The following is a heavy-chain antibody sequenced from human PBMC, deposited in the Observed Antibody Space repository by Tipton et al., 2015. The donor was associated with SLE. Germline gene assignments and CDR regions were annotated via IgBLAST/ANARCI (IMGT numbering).Heavy chain of an antibody. CDR3: AKDSLPYTGPFDY. CDR2: ISSSSSHI. CDR1: GFTFSSYS. J-gene: IGHJ4*02. D-gene: IGHD2-2*02. V-gene: IGHV3-21*01. Sequence: SLRLSCTASGFTFSSYSMNWVRQAPGKGLEWVSSISSSSSHIYYADSVKGRLTISRDNAKNSLYLQMNSLRVEDTSVYYCAKDSLPYTGPFDYWGQGTLVTVSS.